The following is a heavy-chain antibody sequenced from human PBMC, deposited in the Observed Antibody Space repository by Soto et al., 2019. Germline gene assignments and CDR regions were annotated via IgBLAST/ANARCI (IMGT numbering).Heavy chain of an antibody. CDR2: TYYRSKWYN. V-gene: IGHV6-1*01. CDR1: GDSVSTNTAA. J-gene: IGHJ6*02. Sequence: PSQTLSLTCAISGDSVSTNTAAWNWIRQSPSRGLEWLGRTYYRSKWYNDYAVSVRSRITINPDTSKDQFSLQLNSVTPEDTAVYYCARDGAAGYSYGMDVWGQGTTVTVSS. D-gene: IGHD6-13*01. CDR3: ARDGAAGYSYGMDV.